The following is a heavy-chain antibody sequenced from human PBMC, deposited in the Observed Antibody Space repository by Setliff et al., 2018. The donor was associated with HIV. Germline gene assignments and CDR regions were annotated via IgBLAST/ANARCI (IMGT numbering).Heavy chain of an antibody. CDR3: ARGIYYYYYYMDV. CDR2: IYPSGST. Sequence: SETLSLTCAVYGGSFSGYYWSWIRQPAGKGLEWVGHIYPSGSTNYNTSLKRRVTISIDTSKSQFSLKLSSVTAADTAMYYCARGIYYYYYYMDVWGKGTTVTAP. J-gene: IGHJ6*03. CDR1: GGSFSGYY. V-gene: IGHV4-59*10.